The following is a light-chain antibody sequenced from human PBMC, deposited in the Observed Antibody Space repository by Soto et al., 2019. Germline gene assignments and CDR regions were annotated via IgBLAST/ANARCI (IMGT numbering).Light chain of an antibody. CDR2: EVT. Sequence: QSALTQPASVSGSPGQSITISCTGTSSDVGGYNSVSWYQHHPGQAPKLMIYEVTHRPSGVSNRFSGSKFGNTASLTISGLQADDEADYYCSSHKSTLAYMFGSGTKVTVL. CDR1: SSDVGGYNS. CDR3: SSHKSTLAYM. V-gene: IGLV2-14*01. J-gene: IGLJ1*01.